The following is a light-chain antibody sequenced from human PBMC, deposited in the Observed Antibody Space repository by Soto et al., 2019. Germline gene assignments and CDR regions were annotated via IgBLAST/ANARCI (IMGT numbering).Light chain of an antibody. CDR3: GTWDSSRSAVV. Sequence: QSVLTQPPSVSAAPGQKVPISCSGSRSNLGNNYVSWYQQLPGTAPKLLIYDNNKRPSGIPDRFSGSKSGTSATLGITGLQTGDEADYYCGTWDSSRSAVVFGGGTKLTVL. CDR1: RSNLGNNY. CDR2: DNN. V-gene: IGLV1-51*01. J-gene: IGLJ2*01.